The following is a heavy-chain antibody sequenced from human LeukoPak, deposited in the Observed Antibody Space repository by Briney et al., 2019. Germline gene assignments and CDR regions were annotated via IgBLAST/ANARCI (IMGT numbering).Heavy chain of an antibody. D-gene: IGHD6-13*01. Sequence: PSETLSLTCTVSGGSISHYYWSWIRQPPGKGLELIAYINYSGNTDYNPSLKSRVTISVDTSKNHFSLKLNSVTAADTAVYYCARLNVLDSSVLHHFDHWGQGTLVTVSS. CDR3: ARLNVLDSSVLHHFDH. J-gene: IGHJ4*02. CDR1: GGSISHYY. V-gene: IGHV4-59*08. CDR2: INYSGNT.